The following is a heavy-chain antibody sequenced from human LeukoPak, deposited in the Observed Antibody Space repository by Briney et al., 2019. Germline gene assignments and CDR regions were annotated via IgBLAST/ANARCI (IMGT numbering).Heavy chain of an antibody. Sequence: GGSLRLSCAASGFTFSSYAMSWVRQAPGKGLEWVSAISGSGGSTYYADSVKGRFTISRDNSKNTLYLQMNSLRAEDTAVYYCAKDVLPGELLPIGYYYGMDVWGQGTTVTVSS. CDR3: AKDVLPGELLPIGYYYGMDV. V-gene: IGHV3-23*01. CDR1: GFTFSSYA. D-gene: IGHD1-26*01. J-gene: IGHJ6*02. CDR2: ISGSGGST.